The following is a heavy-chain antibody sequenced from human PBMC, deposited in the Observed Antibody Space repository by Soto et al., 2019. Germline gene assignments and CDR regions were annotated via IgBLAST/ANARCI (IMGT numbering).Heavy chain of an antibody. V-gene: IGHV3-23*01. CDR2: ISGNGVST. Sequence: PGGSLRLSCAASGFTFSSSAMSWVRQAPGKGLEWVSAISGNGVSTYYADSVKGRFTISRDNSKNTLYLEMNSLRGDDTAVYFCAKEGPITIFGVIIPGGMDVWGQGTTVTVS. CDR1: GFTFSSSA. J-gene: IGHJ6*02. D-gene: IGHD3-3*01. CDR3: AKEGPITIFGVIIPGGMDV.